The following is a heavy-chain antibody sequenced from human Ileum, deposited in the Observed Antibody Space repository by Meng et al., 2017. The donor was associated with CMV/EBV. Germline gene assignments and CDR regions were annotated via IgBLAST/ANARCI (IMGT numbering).Heavy chain of an antibody. CDR1: GFTFSSYD. CDR2: ISASGGST. J-gene: IGHJ4*02. CDR3: ATSEITTSFDY. V-gene: IGHV3-23*01. Sequence: CAASGFTFSSYDMSWVRQAPGKGLEWVSAISASGGSTYCADSVKGRFTISRDNSKNTLYLQMNSLRAEDSAVYYCATSEITTSFDYWGQGTLVTVSS. D-gene: IGHD4-11*01.